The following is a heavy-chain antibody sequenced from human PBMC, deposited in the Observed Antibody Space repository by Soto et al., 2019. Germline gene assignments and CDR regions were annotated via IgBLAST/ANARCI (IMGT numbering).Heavy chain of an antibody. D-gene: IGHD1-26*01. V-gene: IGHV4-39*01. CDR2: IFYSGST. Sequence: SETLSLTCTVSGGSISGSSYYWGWIRQPPGKGLEWIGTIFYSGSTYYNPSLKSRVTISVDTSKNQFSLKLSSVTAADTAVYYCARLPSGSYYEYWGQGTLVTVSS. CDR1: GGSISGSSYY. J-gene: IGHJ4*02. CDR3: ARLPSGSYYEY.